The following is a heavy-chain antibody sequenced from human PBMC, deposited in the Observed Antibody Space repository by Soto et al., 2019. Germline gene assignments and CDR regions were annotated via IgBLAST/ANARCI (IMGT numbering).Heavy chain of an antibody. CDR3: AIGEVTTADNIPFDY. D-gene: IGHD2-2*01. V-gene: IGHV3-73*01. J-gene: IGHJ4*02. CDR2: MRSRAHTYAT. Sequence: EVQLMESGGGLVQPGGSLKLSCAASGFTFSGSAMHWVRQASGKGLEWVGRMRSRAHTYATTYGASVRGRFTISRDDSKTTAYLQMNSLKSEDTGVYYCAIGEVTTADNIPFDYWGQGTLVIVSS. CDR1: GFTFSGSA.